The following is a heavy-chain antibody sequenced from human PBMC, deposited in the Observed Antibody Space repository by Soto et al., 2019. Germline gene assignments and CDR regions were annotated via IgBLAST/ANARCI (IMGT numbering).Heavy chain of an antibody. V-gene: IGHV1-69*02. CDR2: IIPILGIA. J-gene: IGHJ5*02. D-gene: IGHD4-17*01. Sequence: SVKVSCKASGGTFSRYTISWVRQAPGQGLEWMGRIIPILGIANYAQKFQGRVTITADKSTSTAYMELSSLRSEDTAVYYCARSCPRCYWFDPWGQGTLVTAPQ. CDR1: GGTFSRYT. CDR3: ARSCPRCYWFDP.